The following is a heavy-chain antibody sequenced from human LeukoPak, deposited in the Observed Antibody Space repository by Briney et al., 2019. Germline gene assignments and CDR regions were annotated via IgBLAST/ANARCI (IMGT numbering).Heavy chain of an antibody. CDR2: ITGSGGST. J-gene: IGHJ4*02. D-gene: IGHD3-3*01. V-gene: IGHV3-23*01. CDR1: GFTFSNYA. CDR3: AKDKGDFWSGHHY. Sequence: PGGSLRLSCAASGFTFSNYAMSWVRQAPGKGLEWVSSITGSGGSTYYADSVKGRFTISRDNSKNTLYLQMSSLRDEDTAVYYCAKDKGDFWSGHHYWGQGTLVTVSS.